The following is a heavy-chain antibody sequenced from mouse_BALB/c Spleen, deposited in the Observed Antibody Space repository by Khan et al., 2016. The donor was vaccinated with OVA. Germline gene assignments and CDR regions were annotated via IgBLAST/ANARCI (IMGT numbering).Heavy chain of an antibody. CDR1: GFTFTSYW. CDR3: TRKGVGNCGRWGY. D-gene: IGHD2-1*01. CDR2: IYPGNSNT. J-gene: IGHJ2*01. Sequence: VRLQQSGTVLVRPGASVKMSCKASGFTFTSYWMHWVKQSPGQGLEWVGAIYPGNSNTNYNQKFKGKVKLTAVTSTSTAYLELNSLTNEDSAVYYCTRKGVGNCGRWGYGGRGTALTVS. V-gene: IGHV1-5*01.